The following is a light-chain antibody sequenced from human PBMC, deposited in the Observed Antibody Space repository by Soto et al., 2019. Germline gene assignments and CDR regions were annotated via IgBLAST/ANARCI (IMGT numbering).Light chain of an antibody. CDR1: LSVSGSQ. V-gene: IGKV3D-20*02. Sequence: PGERATLSCRASLSVSGSQLAWYQQKPGQPPRLLIYGASSRAAGIPARFSGSGSGTDFTLTISSLEPEDFAVYYCQQRSNWWTFGQGTKVDIK. CDR2: GAS. CDR3: QQRSNWWT. J-gene: IGKJ1*01.